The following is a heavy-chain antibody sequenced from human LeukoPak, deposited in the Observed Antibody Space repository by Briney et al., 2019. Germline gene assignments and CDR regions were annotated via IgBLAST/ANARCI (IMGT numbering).Heavy chain of an antibody. CDR2: IYSSGST. J-gene: IGHJ4*02. D-gene: IGHD4-17*01. CDR3: ARDLYGVSHDY. V-gene: IGHV3-53*01. CDR1: GFTVSSNY. Sequence: PGGSLRLSCAASGFTVSSNYMNWVRQAPGKGLEWVSVIYSSGSTYYADSVKGRFTISRDNSKNTLYLRMNSLRAEDTAVYYCARDLYGVSHDYWGQGTLVTVSS.